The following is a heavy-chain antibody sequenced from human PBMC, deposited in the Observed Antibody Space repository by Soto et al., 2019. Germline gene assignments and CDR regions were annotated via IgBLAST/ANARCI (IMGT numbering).Heavy chain of an antibody. CDR1: GGSISSGGYY. CDR3: AREDGSGRLFDY. CDR2: IYYSGST. Sequence: SETLSLTCTVSGGSISSGGYYWSWIRQHPGKGLEWIGYIYYSGSTYYNPSLKSRVTISVDTSKNQFSLKLSSVTAADTAVYYCAREDGSGRLFDYWGQGTLVTVSS. V-gene: IGHV4-31*03. D-gene: IGHD3-10*01. J-gene: IGHJ4*02.